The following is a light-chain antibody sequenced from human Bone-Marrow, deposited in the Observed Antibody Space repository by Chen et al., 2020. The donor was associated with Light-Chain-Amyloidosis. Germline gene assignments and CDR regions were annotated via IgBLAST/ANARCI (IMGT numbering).Light chain of an antibody. J-gene: IGLJ2*01. Sequence: SYELTQPPSLSVPPGHTARTPCSGDDLPTKYAYWYQQKPGQAPVLVIHRDTERPTGISERFSGSSSGTTATLTISGVQAEDEADYHCQSADSSGTYEVIFGGGTKLTVL. V-gene: IGLV3-25*03. CDR2: RDT. CDR1: DLPTKY. CDR3: QSADSSGTYEVI.